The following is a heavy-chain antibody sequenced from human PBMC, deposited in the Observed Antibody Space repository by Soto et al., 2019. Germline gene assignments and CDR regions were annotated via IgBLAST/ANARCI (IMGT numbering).Heavy chain of an antibody. V-gene: IGHV4-4*07. D-gene: IGHD1-1*01. CDR1: GASISGFY. J-gene: IGHJ5*02. CDR2: IYATETT. CDR3: VRDGTKTLRDWFDP. Sequence: LSLTCTVSGASISGFYWSWIRKSAGKGLEWIGRIYATETTDYNPSLKSRVMMSVDTSKKQFSLKLRSVTAADTAVYYCVRDGTKTLRDWFDPWGQGISVTVSS.